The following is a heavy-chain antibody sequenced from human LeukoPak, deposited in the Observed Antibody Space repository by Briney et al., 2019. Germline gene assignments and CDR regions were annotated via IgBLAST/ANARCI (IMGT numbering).Heavy chain of an antibody. Sequence: RPGGSLRLSCAASGFTFDDYGMNWVRQAPGKGLEWVSGINWNGGSTGYADSVKGRLTISRDNAKNSLYLQMNSLRAEDTAFYYCATSSSWANDAFDIWGQGTMVTVSS. CDR2: INWNGGST. J-gene: IGHJ3*02. D-gene: IGHD6-13*01. CDR1: GFTFDDYG. V-gene: IGHV3-20*04. CDR3: ATSSSWANDAFDI.